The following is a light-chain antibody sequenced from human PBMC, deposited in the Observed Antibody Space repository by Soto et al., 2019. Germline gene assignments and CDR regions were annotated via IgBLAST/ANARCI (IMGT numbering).Light chain of an antibody. CDR1: QSISDT. V-gene: IGKV3-15*01. J-gene: IGKJ1*01. CDR3: QQYHIWPWT. Sequence: EIVMTQSPATLSVSPGGRATLSCRASQSISDTLAWYQQKPGQAPSLLIHRASSRATGFPARFSGSGSGTDFTLTIRGLQSEDFAGYYCQQYHIWPWTFGQRTTVDSK. CDR2: RAS.